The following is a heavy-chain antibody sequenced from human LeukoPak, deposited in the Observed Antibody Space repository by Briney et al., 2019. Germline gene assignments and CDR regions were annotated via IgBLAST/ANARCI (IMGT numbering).Heavy chain of an antibody. D-gene: IGHD3-22*01. J-gene: IGHJ4*02. CDR2: ISSSGYI. Sequence: GGSLRLSCAASGFTFSSYSMNWVRQAPGKGLEWVSSISSSGYIYYADSVKGRFTISRDNAKNSLYLQMNSLRAEDTAVYYCARGQSSMIVVVILDYWGQGTLVTVSS. V-gene: IGHV3-21*01. CDR1: GFTFSSYS. CDR3: ARGQSSMIVVVILDY.